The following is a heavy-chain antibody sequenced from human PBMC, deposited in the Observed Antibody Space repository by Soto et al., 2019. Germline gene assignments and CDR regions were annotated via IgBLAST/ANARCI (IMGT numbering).Heavy chain of an antibody. D-gene: IGHD3-10*01. CDR2: INAGNGNT. J-gene: IGHJ4*02. CDR3: ARDNIIHRGYYFDY. CDR1: GYTFTSYA. V-gene: IGHV1-3*01. Sequence: QVQLVQSGAEVKKPGASVKVSCKASGYTFTSYAMHWVRQAPGQRLEWMGWINAGNGNTKYSHKFKGRVTITRDTSASTAYMELSSLRSEDTAVYYCARDNIIHRGYYFDYWVQGTLVTVSS.